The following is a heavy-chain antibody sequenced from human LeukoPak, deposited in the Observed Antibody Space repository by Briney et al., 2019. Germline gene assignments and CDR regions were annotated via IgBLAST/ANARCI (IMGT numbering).Heavy chain of an antibody. D-gene: IGHD6-13*01. Sequence: GGSLRLSCAASGFTFSSYSMNWVRQAPGKGLEWVSAISGSGGSTYYADSVKGRFSISRDNSKNTLYLQMNSLRAEDTAVYYCAKEKIAAAGVDYWGQGTLVTVSS. V-gene: IGHV3-23*01. CDR1: GFTFSSYS. CDR2: ISGSGGST. J-gene: IGHJ4*02. CDR3: AKEKIAAAGVDY.